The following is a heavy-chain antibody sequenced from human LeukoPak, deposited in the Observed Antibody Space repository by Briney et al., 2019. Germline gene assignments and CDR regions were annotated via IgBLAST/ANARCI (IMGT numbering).Heavy chain of an antibody. CDR1: GGSISSYY. CDR3: ARGGGIAVAGFDY. J-gene: IGHJ4*02. D-gene: IGHD6-19*01. CDR2: IYYSGST. Sequence: SETLSLTSTVSGGSISSYYWSWIRQPPGKGLEWIGYIYYSGSTNYNPSLKSRVTISVDTSKNQFSLKLSSVTAADTAVYYCARGGGIAVAGFDYWGQGTLVTVSS. V-gene: IGHV4-59*01.